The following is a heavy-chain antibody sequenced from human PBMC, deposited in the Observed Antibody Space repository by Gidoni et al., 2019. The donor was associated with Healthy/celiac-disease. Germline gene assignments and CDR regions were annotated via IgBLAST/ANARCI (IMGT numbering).Heavy chain of an antibody. V-gene: IGHV1-18*01. D-gene: IGHD1-26*01. CDR1: GYPFTSYG. Sequence: QVQLVQSGAEVKKPGSSVTVSCKASGYPFTSYGISWVRQAPGQGLEWMGWISAYNGNTNYAQKLQGRVTMTTDTSTSTAYMELRSLRSDDTAVYYCARASRVGATGYYYYYGMDVWGQGTTVTVSS. CDR3: ARASRVGATGYYYYYGMDV. J-gene: IGHJ6*02. CDR2: ISAYNGNT.